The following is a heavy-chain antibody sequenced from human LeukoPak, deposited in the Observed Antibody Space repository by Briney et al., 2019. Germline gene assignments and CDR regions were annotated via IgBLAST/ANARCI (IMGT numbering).Heavy chain of an antibody. CDR3: ARDIVATNDGVDY. Sequence: RASVKVSCKASGGTFSSYAISWVRQAPGQGPEWMGRIIPILGIANYAQKFQGRVTITADKSTSTAYMELSSLRSEDTAVYYCARDIVATNDGVDYWGQGTLVTVSS. D-gene: IGHD5-12*01. CDR2: IIPILGIA. J-gene: IGHJ4*02. CDR1: GGTFSSYA. V-gene: IGHV1-69*04.